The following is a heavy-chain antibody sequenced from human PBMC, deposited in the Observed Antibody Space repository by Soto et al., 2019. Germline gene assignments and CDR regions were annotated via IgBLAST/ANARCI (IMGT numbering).Heavy chain of an antibody. J-gene: IGHJ4*02. D-gene: IGHD5-12*01. CDR1: GGSISSGGYS. V-gene: IGHV4-30-2*01. CDR2: IYHSGST. Sequence: QLQLQESGSGLVKPSQTLSLTCAVSGGSISSGGYSWSWIRQPPGKGLEWIGYIYHSGSTYYNPSLTSRGTISVDRSKNQFSLKLSSVTAADTAVYSCACRDGYNLFYWGQGTLVTVSS. CDR3: ACRDGYNLFY.